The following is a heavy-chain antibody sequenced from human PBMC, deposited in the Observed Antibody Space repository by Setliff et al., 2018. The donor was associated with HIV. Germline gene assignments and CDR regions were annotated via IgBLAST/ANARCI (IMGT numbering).Heavy chain of an antibody. D-gene: IGHD1-1*01. V-gene: IGHV4-38-2*02. Sequence: SETLSLTCTVSGYSISSGYYWGWIRQPPGEGLEWIGSIYHSGSTYYNPSLKSRVTISVDTSKNQFSLKLSSVTAADTAVYYCARGDWNDVKLDYWGQGTLVTVSS. CDR1: GYSISSGYY. CDR2: IYHSGST. J-gene: IGHJ4*02. CDR3: ARGDWNDVKLDY.